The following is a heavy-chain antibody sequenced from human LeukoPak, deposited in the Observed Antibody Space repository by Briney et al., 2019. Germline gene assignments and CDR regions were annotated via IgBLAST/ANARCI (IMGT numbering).Heavy chain of an antibody. D-gene: IGHD5-18*01. Sequence: NPSETLSLTCTVSGGSFSSGSYYWSWIRQPAGKGLEWIGRIYTSGSTNYNPSLKSRVTISVDTSKNQFSLKLSSVTAADTAVYYCAGTRGYSLTDWGQGTLVTVSS. CDR3: AGTRGYSLTD. CDR2: IYTSGST. CDR1: GGSFSSGSYY. J-gene: IGHJ4*02. V-gene: IGHV4-61*02.